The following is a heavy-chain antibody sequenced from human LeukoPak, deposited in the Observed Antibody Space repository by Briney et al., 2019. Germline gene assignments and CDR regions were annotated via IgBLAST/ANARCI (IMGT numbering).Heavy chain of an antibody. CDR3: ARDGYSGSYYDY. CDR2: IYYSGST. D-gene: IGHD1-26*01. CDR1: GGSISSYY. Sequence: PSETPSLTCTVSGGSISSYYWSWIRQPPGKGLEWIGYIYYSGSTNYNPSLKRRVTISVDTSKNQFSLKLSSVTAADTAVYYCARDGYSGSYYDYWGQGTLVTVSS. V-gene: IGHV4-59*01. J-gene: IGHJ4*02.